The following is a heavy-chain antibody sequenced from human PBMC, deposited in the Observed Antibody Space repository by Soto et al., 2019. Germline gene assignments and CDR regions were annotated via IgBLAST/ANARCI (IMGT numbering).Heavy chain of an antibody. CDR1: GYTFTGYY. J-gene: IGHJ4*02. CDR2: INPNSGGT. CDR3: ARGAVAGREYDY. V-gene: IGHV1-2*04. Sequence: ASVKVSCKASGYTFTGYYMHWVRQAPGQGLEWMGWINPNSGGTNYAQKFQXWXXXXXXXXXXXXXXXXXXXXXXXXXXXYCARGAVAGREYDYWGQGTLVTVSS. D-gene: IGHD6-19*01.